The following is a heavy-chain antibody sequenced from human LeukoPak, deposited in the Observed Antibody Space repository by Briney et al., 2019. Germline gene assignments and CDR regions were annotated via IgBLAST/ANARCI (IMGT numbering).Heavy chain of an antibody. CDR1: GFTFSSYW. Sequence: GGSLRLSCAASGFTFSSYWMHWVRQAPGKGLVGVSHINSDGNTTRYADSVKGRFTISRDNAKNTLYLQMNSLRAEDTAVYYCARGIIPGVTATLCYYYYMDGWVKGTAVADSS. J-gene: IGHJ6*03. D-gene: IGHD2-21*02. V-gene: IGHV3-74*01. CDR3: ARGIIPGVTATLCYYYYMDG. CDR2: INSDGNTT.